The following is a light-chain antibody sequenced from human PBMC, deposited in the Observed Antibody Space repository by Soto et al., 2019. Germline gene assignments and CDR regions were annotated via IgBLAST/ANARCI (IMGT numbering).Light chain of an antibody. CDR1: QNVGIN. Sequence: EIVVTQSPATLSVSPGDRATLSCRASQNVGINLAWYQQKPGQAPRLLIYGKSTRATGIPARFSGIGSGTEFTLAISSLQSEDFALYYWLQYNDRPYTFGQGTKLEIK. J-gene: IGKJ2*01. CDR3: LQYNDRPYT. V-gene: IGKV3-15*01. CDR2: GKS.